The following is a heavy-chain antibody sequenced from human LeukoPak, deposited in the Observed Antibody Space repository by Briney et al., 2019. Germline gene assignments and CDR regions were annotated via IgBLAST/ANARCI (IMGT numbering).Heavy chain of an antibody. CDR3: ARELVSLGTGYFDL. Sequence: GGSLRLSCAASGFIFSHHGMHWVRQAPGKGLEWVAVIWSDSTNRFYADSVKGRFTISRDNSNNTLHLQMNSLRAEDTAIYYCARELVSLGTGYFDLWGRGTLVTVSS. J-gene: IGHJ2*01. CDR1: GFIFSHHG. D-gene: IGHD7-27*01. CDR2: IWSDSTNR. V-gene: IGHV3-33*01.